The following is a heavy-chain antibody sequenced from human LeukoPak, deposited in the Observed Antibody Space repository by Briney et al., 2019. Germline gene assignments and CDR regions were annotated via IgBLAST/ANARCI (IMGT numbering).Heavy chain of an antibody. V-gene: IGHV3-33*06. CDR2: IWNDGRNQ. CDR1: KFTFSHFG. Sequence: PGGSLRLSCAASKFTFSHFGMHWVRQAPGKGLEWVAVIWNDGRNQYYAESVKGRFTVSRDNSQNMVYLRMNSLRPEDTAVYYCAKDAQRGFDYSNSLENWGQGTLVTVSS. CDR3: AKDAQRGFDYSNSLEN. D-gene: IGHD4-11*01. J-gene: IGHJ4*02.